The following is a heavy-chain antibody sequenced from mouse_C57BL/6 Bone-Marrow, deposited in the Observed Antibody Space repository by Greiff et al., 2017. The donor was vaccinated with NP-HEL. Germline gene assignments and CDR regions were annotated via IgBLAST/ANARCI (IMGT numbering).Heavy chain of an antibody. CDR2: IYPGNSDP. CDR1: GYTFTSYW. D-gene: IGHD2-3*01. Sequence: EVQLQQSGTVLARPGASVKMSCKTSGYTFTSYWMHWVKPRPGQGLEWIGAIYPGNSDPSYNQKFKGKAKLTAVTAASTAYMELSSLTNEDSAVYYCTRGRWLPLFDYWGQGTTLTVSS. J-gene: IGHJ2*01. V-gene: IGHV1-5*01. CDR3: TRGRWLPLFDY.